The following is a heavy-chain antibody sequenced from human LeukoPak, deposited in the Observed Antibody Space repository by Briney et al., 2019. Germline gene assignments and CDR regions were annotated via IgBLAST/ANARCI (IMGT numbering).Heavy chain of an antibody. J-gene: IGHJ4*02. CDR3: ARQVVATAGTYDY. CDR1: GYTFSSYW. V-gene: IGHV5-51*01. Sequence: GESLKISCKGSGYTFSSYWIGWVRQMPGKGLEWMGIVYPGDSGTRYSPSFQGQVTISADQSISTADLQWSSLEASDTAMYYCARQVVATAGTYDYWGQGTLVTVSS. CDR2: VYPGDSGT. D-gene: IGHD6-13*01.